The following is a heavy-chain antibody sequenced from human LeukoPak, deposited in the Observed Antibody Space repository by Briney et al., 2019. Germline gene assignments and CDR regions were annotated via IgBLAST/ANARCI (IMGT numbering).Heavy chain of an antibody. CDR3: AKSTRDDAFDI. J-gene: IGHJ3*02. Sequence: GESLKISCKGSGYSFTSYWIGWVRQMPGKGLEWTGIIYPGNSDTRYSPSFQGQVTISADKSINTAHLQWISLKASDTAMYYCAKSTRDDAFDIWGQGTMVTVSS. CDR1: GYSFTSYW. CDR2: IYPGNSDT. V-gene: IGHV5-51*01.